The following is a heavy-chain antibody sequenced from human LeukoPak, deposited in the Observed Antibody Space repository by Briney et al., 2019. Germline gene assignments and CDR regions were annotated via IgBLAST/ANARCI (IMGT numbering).Heavy chain of an antibody. CDR1: GGTFSSYA. V-gene: IGHV1-69*06. J-gene: IGHJ3*02. CDR3: ARVPLRSEWLSGSSAFDI. Sequence: SVKVSCKASGGTFSSYAISWVRQAPGQGLEWMGGIIPIFGTANYAQKFQGRVTITADKSTSTAYMELSSLRSEDTAVYYCARVPLRSEWLSGSSAFDIWGQGTMVTVSS. CDR2: IIPIFGTA. D-gene: IGHD3-3*01.